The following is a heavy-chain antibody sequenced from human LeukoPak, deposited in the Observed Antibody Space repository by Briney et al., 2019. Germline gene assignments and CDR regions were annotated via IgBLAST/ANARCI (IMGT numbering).Heavy chain of an antibody. CDR3: ARDPWGQTGYFDY. J-gene: IGHJ4*02. D-gene: IGHD3-16*01. CDR2: IYYSGST. V-gene: IGHV4-59*01. Sequence: KPSETLSLTCTVSGGSISRYYWSWIRQPPGKGLEWIGYIYYSGSTNYNPSLKSRVTISVDTSNNQFSLKLSSVTAADTAVYYCARDPWGQTGYFDYWGQGTLVTVSS. CDR1: GGSISRYY.